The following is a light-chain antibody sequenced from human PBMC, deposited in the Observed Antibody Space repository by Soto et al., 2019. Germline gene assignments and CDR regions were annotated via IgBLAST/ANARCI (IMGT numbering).Light chain of an antibody. J-gene: IGKJ3*01. V-gene: IGKV1-33*01. Sequence: DIQMTQSPSSLSASVGDRVTVTCQASQDISNFLTWYQQKPGRAPRLLIYDASNLETGVPSRFSGSGSGTHFTFTITSLQPEEFATYYCQQYDDLPFTVGPGT. CDR3: QQYDDLPFT. CDR1: QDISNF. CDR2: DAS.